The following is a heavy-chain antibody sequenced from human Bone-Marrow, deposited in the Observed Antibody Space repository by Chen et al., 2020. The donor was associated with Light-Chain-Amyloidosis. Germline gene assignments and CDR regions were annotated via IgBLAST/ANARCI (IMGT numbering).Heavy chain of an antibody. V-gene: IGHV1-69*01. J-gene: IGHJ2*01. CDR1: GGTFSSYG. CDR2: IIPMFATI. D-gene: IGHD5-18*01. CDR3: ANNRREGGYTYGYYWYFDL. Sequence: QVQLVQSGAEVKKPGSSVKVSCKASGGTFSSYGISWVRQAPGQGLEWMGGIIPMFATINYAQKFQGRVTITADESTSTAYMELSSLRSEDTAVYYCANNRREGGYTYGYYWYFDLWGRGTLVTVSS.